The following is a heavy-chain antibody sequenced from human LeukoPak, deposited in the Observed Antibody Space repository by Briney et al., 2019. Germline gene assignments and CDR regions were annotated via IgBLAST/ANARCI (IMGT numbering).Heavy chain of an antibody. V-gene: IGHV1-18*01. J-gene: IGHJ3*02. CDR1: GYTFTSYG. CDR3: AGPHPDYYGSGSSDAFDI. CDR2: ISAYNGNT. Sequence: GASVKVSCKASGYTFTSYGISWVRQAPGQGLEWMGWISAYNGNTNYAQKLQGRVTMTTDTSTSTAYMELRSLRSDDTAVYYCAGPHPDYYGSGSSDAFDIWGQGTMVTVSS. D-gene: IGHD3-10*01.